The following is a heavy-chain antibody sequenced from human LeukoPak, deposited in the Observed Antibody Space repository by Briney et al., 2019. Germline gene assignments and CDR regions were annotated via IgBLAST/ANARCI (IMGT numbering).Heavy chain of an antibody. CDR3: ARDRGRSGGSCYYYYGMDV. D-gene: IGHD2-15*01. CDR1: GGSISSYY. Sequence: PSETLSLTCTVSGGSISSYYWSWIRQPPGKGLEWIGYIYYSGSTNYNPSLKSRVTISVDTSKNQFSLKLSSVTAADTAVYYCARDRGRSGGSCYYYYGMDVWGQGTTVTVSS. V-gene: IGHV4-59*01. CDR2: IYYSGST. J-gene: IGHJ6*02.